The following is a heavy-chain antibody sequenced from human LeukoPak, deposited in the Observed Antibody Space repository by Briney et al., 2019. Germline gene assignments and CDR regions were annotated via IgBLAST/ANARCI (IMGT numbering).Heavy chain of an antibody. CDR2: IYTSGST. V-gene: IGHV4-4*07. CDR3: ARVWGYSSSSKRTNYFDY. Sequence: PSETLSLTCTVSGGSISSYYWSWIRQPAGKGLEWIGRIYTSGSTNYNPSLKSRVTMSVDTSKNQFSLKLSSVTAADTAVYYCARVWGYSSSSKRTNYFDYWGQGTLVTVSS. CDR1: GGSISSYY. D-gene: IGHD6-6*01. J-gene: IGHJ4*02.